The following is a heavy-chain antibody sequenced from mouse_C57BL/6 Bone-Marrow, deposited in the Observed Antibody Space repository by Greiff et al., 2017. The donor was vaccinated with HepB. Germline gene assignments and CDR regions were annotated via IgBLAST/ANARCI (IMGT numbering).Heavy chain of an antibody. CDR2: IYPGDGDT. D-gene: IGHD2-4*01. CDR3: AREGFYYDYGTY. CDR1: GYAFSSSW. Sequence: QLQQSGPELVKPGASVKISCKASGYAFSSSWMNWVKQRPGKGLEWIGRIYPGDGDTNYNGKFKGKATLTADKSSSTAYMQLSSLTSEDSAVYFCAREGFYYDYGTYWGQGTTLTVSS. V-gene: IGHV1-82*01. J-gene: IGHJ2*01.